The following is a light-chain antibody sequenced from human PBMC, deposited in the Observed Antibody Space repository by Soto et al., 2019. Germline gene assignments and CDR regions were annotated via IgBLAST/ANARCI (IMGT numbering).Light chain of an antibody. Sequence: AIQLTQSPSSLSASVGDRVTITCRASQGISSNLAWYQQKPGKAPKVVIYEASSLESGVPSRFGGSRSGTDFTLTISSLQREDFATYYCQQFSYFPFTFGGGTKVEI. V-gene: IGKV1D-13*01. CDR1: QGISSN. CDR3: QQFSYFPFT. J-gene: IGKJ4*01. CDR2: EAS.